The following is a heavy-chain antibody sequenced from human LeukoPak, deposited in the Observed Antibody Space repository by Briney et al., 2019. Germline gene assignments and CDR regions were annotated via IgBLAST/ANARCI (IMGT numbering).Heavy chain of an antibody. Sequence: GGSLRLSCAASGFTFSSYAMSWVRQAPGKGLEWVSAISGSGGSTYYADSVKGRFTISRDNSKNTLYLQMNSLRAEDTAVYYCAKLSVFQEDPGGGDYFDYWGQGTLVTVSS. J-gene: IGHJ4*02. D-gene: IGHD2-15*01. CDR3: AKLSVFQEDPGGGDYFDY. CDR2: ISGSGGST. V-gene: IGHV3-23*01. CDR1: GFTFSSYA.